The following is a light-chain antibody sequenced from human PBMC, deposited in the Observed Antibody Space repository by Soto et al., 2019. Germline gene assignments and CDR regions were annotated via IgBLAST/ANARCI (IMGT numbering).Light chain of an antibody. J-gene: IGKJ2*01. CDR1: QSISNW. Sequence: DIQMTQSPSTLSASVGDRVTITCRASQSISNWLAWYQQKPGKAPKLLIYDASSLESGVPSRFSGSGSGTECTLSISSLQPYDLATYYCQQYESYFYTVGQGTKLEIK. CDR2: DAS. V-gene: IGKV1-5*01. CDR3: QQYESYFYT.